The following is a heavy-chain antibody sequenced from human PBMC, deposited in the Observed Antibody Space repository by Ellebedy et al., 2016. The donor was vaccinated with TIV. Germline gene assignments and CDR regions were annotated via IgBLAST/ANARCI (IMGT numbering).Heavy chain of an antibody. Sequence: ASVKVSCKASGYTFTGYYMHWVRQAPGQGLEWMGWINPNSGGTNYAQKFQGRVTMTRDTSISTAYMELSRLRSDDTAVYYCARSLPRYYYYGMDVWGQGTTVTVSS. CDR3: ARSLPRYYYYGMDV. CDR2: INPNSGGT. CDR1: GYTFTGYY. V-gene: IGHV1-2*02. J-gene: IGHJ6*02.